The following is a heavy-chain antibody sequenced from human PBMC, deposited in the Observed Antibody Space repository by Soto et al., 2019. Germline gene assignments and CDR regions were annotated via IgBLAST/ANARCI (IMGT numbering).Heavy chain of an antibody. CDR3: AKVGSNGWYDAFDI. D-gene: IGHD6-19*01. CDR2: ISGSGTSA. J-gene: IGHJ3*02. V-gene: IGHV3-23*01. Sequence: EVQLLESGGGLVQPGGSLRLSCAASGFTFSIYAMTWVRQAPGKGLEWVSTISGSGTSAYYADSVKGRFTFSRDNSKNTLHLQMNSLRAEDTALYYCAKVGSNGWYDAFDIWGQGTVVTVSS. CDR1: GFTFSIYA.